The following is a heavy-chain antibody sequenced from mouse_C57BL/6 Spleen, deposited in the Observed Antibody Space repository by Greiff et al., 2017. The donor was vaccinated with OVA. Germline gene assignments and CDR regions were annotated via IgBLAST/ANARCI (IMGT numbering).Heavy chain of an antibody. D-gene: IGHD2-4*01. J-gene: IGHJ3*01. CDR2: ISYDGSN. V-gene: IGHV3-6*01. CDR1: GYSITSGYY. CDR3: ARDYYDYAWFAY. Sequence: EVKLVESGPGLVKPSQSLSLTCSVTGYSITSGYYWNWIRQFPGNKLEWMGYISYDGSNNYNPSLKNRISITRDTSKNQFFLKLNSVTTEDTATYYCARDYYDYAWFAYWGQGTLVTVSA.